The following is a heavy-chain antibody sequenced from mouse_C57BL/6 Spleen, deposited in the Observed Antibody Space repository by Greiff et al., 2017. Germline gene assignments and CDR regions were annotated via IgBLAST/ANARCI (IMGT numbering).Heavy chain of an antibody. CDR2: INPNYGTT. D-gene: IGHD1-1*01. V-gene: IGHV1-39*01. J-gene: IGHJ1*03. CDR3: ARKGDYGSSFHWYFDV. Sequence: EVQLVESGPELVKPGASVKISCKASGYSFTDYNMNWVKQSNGKSLEWIGVINPNYGTTSYNQKFKGKATLTVDQSSSTAYMQLNSLTSEDSAVYYCARKGDYGSSFHWYFDVWGTGTTVTVSS. CDR1: GYSFTDYN.